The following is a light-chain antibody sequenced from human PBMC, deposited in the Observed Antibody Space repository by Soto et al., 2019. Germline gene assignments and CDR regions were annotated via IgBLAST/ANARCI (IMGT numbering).Light chain of an antibody. CDR3: QQYNSYLWT. J-gene: IGKJ1*01. CDR1: QSVSSN. V-gene: IGKV3-15*01. Sequence: EIVLTQSPGTLSLSPGERATLSCRASQSVSSNLAWYQQKPGQAPRLLIYGASTRATGIPARFSGSGSGTEFTLTISSLQPDDFATYYCQQYNSYLWTFGQGTKVDIK. CDR2: GAS.